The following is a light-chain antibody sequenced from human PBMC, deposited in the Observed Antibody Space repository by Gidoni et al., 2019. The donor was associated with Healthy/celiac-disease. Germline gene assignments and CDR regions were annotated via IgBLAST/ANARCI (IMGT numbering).Light chain of an antibody. CDR1: QSISSW. CDR3: QQYNSYSGT. V-gene: IGKV1-5*01. CDR2: DAS. Sequence: DIQMTQSPSTLSASVGDRVTITCRASQSISSWLAWYQQKPGKAPKLLIYDASSLDSGVPSRFSGSGSGTEFTLTISSLQPDDFATYYCQQYNSYSGTFGQXTKVEIK. J-gene: IGKJ1*01.